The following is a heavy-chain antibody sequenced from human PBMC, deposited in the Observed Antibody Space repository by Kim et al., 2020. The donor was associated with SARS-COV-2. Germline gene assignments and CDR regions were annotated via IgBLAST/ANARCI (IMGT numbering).Heavy chain of an antibody. V-gene: IGHV1-46*01. CDR2: INPSGGST. D-gene: IGHD5-18*01. CDR1: GYTFTSYY. CDR3: ARAERGYSYGLDAFDI. J-gene: IGHJ3*02. Sequence: ASVKVSCKASGYTFTSYYMHWVRQAPGQGLEWMGIINPSGGSTSYAQKFQGRVTMTRDTSTSTVYMELSSLRSEDTAVYYCARAERGYSYGLDAFDIWGQGTIVTVSS.